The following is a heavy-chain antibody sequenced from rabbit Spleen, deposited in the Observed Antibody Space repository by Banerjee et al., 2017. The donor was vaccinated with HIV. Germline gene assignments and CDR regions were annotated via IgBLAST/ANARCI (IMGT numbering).Heavy chain of an antibody. CDR3: ARFYAGYGDFGYAAM. D-gene: IGHD7-1*01. V-gene: IGHV1S40*01. J-gene: IGHJ4*01. CDR2: IYAGSDDST. Sequence: QSLEESGGGLVKPEGSLTLTCKASGFSFSSGYDMCWVRQAPGKGLEWIACIYAGSDDSTYYASWAKGRFTISKTSSTTVTLQMTSLTVADTATYFCARFYAGYGDFGYAAMWGPGTLVTVS. CDR1: GFSFSSGYD.